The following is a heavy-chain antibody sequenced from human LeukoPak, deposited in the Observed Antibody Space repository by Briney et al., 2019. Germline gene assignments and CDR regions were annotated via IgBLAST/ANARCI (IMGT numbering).Heavy chain of an antibody. D-gene: IGHD4/OR15-4a*01. V-gene: IGHV3-7*01. Sequence: PGGSLRLSCAASGFTFSSNLMSWVRQAPGKGLEWVANIKQDGSEKYYVDSVKGRFTISRDNGRNSLYLQMSSLRAEDTAVYYCARIGLWAYGRFYFDFWGQGTLVTVSS. CDR2: IKQDGSEK. CDR1: GFTFSSNL. CDR3: ARIGLWAYGRFYFDF. J-gene: IGHJ4*02.